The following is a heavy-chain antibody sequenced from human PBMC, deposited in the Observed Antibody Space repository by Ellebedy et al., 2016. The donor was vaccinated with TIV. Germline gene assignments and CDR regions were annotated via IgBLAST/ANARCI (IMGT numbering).Heavy chain of an antibody. V-gene: IGHV3-21*06. CDR2: ISSTGYYI. CDR1: GFTFTSYS. Sequence: PGGSLRLSCAASGFTFTSYSMNWVRQAPGKGLEWVSSISSTGYYIYYADSLKGRFTSSRDDARNSLYLQMDSLSAEDTAVYYCAKSGKLDSWGQGTLVTVSS. CDR3: AKSGKLDS. J-gene: IGHJ4*02. D-gene: IGHD1-26*01.